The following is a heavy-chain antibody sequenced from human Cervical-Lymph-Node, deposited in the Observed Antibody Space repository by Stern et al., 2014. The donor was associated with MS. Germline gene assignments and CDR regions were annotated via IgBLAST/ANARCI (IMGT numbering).Heavy chain of an antibody. D-gene: IGHD2-2*01. Sequence: QVKLQESGPGLVKPSQTLSLTRTVSGGSISSGDYYWSWIRQPPGKGLEWIGYIYYSGSTYYNPSLKSRFTISVDASKNQFSLKLSSVTAADTAVYYCASANCSSTSCPNWFDPWGQGTLVTVSS. V-gene: IGHV4-30-4*01. CDR3: ASANCSSTSCPNWFDP. CDR2: IYYSGST. CDR1: GGSISSGDYY. J-gene: IGHJ5*02.